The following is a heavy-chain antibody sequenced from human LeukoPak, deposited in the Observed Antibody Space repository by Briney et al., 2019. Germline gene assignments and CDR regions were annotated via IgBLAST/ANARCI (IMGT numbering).Heavy chain of an antibody. CDR3: ARLSGRGGNLLDS. CDR1: GGSISGYY. V-gene: IGHV4-59*08. J-gene: IGHJ4*02. Sequence: PSETLSLTYTISGGSISGYYWSWIRQPPGKGLEFIGYIYSSGSSKNNPSLQSRVTISVDTSKNQFSLMVKSVTAADTAVYYCARLSGRGGNLLDSWGQGTLVTVSS. CDR2: IYSSGSS. D-gene: IGHD4-23*01.